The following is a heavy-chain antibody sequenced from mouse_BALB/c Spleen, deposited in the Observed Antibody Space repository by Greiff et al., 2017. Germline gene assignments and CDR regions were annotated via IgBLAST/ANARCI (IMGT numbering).Heavy chain of an antibody. D-gene: IGHD1-2*01. CDR2: IWAGGST. CDR3: AREGKLRPYYFDY. V-gene: IGHV2-9*02. J-gene: IGHJ2*01. CDR1: GFSLTSYG. Sequence: VKLVESGPGLVAPSQSLSITCTVSGFSLTSYGVHWVRQPPGKGLEWLGVIWAGGSTNYNSALMSRLSISKDNSKSQVFLKMNSLQTDDTAMYYCAREGKLRPYYFDYWGQGTTLTVSS.